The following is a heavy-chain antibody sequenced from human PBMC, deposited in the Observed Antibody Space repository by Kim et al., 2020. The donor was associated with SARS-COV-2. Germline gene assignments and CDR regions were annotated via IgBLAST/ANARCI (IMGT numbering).Heavy chain of an antibody. CDR1: GFTFSSYA. CDR3: ARDVVYSSSWLYYYYYGMDV. CDR2: ISYDGSNK. D-gene: IGHD6-13*01. J-gene: IGHJ6*02. Sequence: GGSLRLSCAASGFTFSSYAMHWVRQAPGKGLEWVAVISYDGSNKYYADSVKGRFTISRDNSKNTLYLQMNSLRAEDTAVYYCARDVVYSSSWLYYYYYGMDVCAKGPRSPSP. V-gene: IGHV3-30-3*01.